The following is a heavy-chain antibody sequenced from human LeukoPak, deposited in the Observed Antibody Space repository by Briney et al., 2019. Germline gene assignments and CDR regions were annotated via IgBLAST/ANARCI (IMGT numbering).Heavy chain of an antibody. Sequence: EASVKVSCKASGYTFTSYDINWVRPATGQGLEWMGWMNPNSGNTGYAQKFQGRVTMTRNTSISTAYMELSSLRSEDTAVYYCAREDYYGSGSYFDAFDIWGQGTMVTVSS. CDR2: MNPNSGNT. J-gene: IGHJ3*02. D-gene: IGHD3-10*01. CDR3: AREDYYGSGSYFDAFDI. CDR1: GYTFTSYD. V-gene: IGHV1-8*01.